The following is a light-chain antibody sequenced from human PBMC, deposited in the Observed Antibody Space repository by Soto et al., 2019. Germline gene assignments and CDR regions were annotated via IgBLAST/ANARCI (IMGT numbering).Light chain of an antibody. J-gene: IGLJ2*01. CDR3: QSYDSSLSVVV. V-gene: IGLV1-40*01. Sequence: QSVLTQPPSVSGAPGQRVTISCTGSSSNIGAGYDVHWYQQLPGTAPKLLIYGNSNRPSGVPDRFYGAKSVTSASLAITGLQAEDEADYYCQSYDSSLSVVVFGGGTKLTVL. CDR1: SSNIGAGYD. CDR2: GNS.